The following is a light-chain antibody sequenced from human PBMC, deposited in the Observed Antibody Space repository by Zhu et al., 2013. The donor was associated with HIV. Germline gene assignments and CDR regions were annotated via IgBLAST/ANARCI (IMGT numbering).Light chain of an antibody. V-gene: IGKV1-5*01. CDR3: QQYNSFSWN. CDR1: ESIDKW. J-gene: IGKJ1*01. Sequence: DIQMTQSPSTLYASVGDKVTITCRASESIDKWLAWYQQKSGKPPSLLIYDASTLDNDAPSRFSGSGSGTDFTLTISGLQPDDSATYYCQQYNSFSWNFGQGTKIEVK. CDR2: DAS.